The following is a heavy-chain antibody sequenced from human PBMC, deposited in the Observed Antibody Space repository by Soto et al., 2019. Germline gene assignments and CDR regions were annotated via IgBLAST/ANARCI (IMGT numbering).Heavy chain of an antibody. J-gene: IGHJ6*02. Sequence: QVQLVESGGGVVQPGRSLRLSCAASGFTFSSYAMHWVRQAPGKGLEWVAVISYDGSNKYYADSVKGRFTISRDNSKNTLYLQMTSLRAEDTAVYYCARDPSWYPYYYGMDVWGQGTTVTVSS. CDR2: ISYDGSNK. CDR3: ARDPSWYPYYYGMDV. CDR1: GFTFSSYA. V-gene: IGHV3-30-3*01. D-gene: IGHD6-13*01.